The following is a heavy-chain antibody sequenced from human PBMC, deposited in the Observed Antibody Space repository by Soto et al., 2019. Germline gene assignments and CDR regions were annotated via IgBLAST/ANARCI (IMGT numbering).Heavy chain of an antibody. Sequence: PGGSLRLSCAASGFIFRDWFMSWIRQAPGKGLEWISYISKDSGRATRYADSVKGRFTISRDNAKNSLFLQMNGLRAEDTAVYYCARGHSAPDCWGQGTLVTVSS. J-gene: IGHJ4*02. CDR2: ISKDSGRAT. CDR1: GFIFRDWF. V-gene: IGHV3-11*04. CDR3: ARGHSAPDC.